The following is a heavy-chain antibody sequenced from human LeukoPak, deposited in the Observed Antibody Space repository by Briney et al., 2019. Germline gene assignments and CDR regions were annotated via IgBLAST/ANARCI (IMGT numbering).Heavy chain of an antibody. CDR3: AKDRSEYTAAGIFD. D-gene: IGHD6-13*01. V-gene: IGHV3-23*01. CDR2: ISGSGGST. Sequence: GGSLRLSCAASGFTFSSYEMNWVRQAPGKGLEWVSAISGSGGSTYYADSVKGRFTISRDNSKNTLYLQKNSLRAEDTAVYYCAKDRSEYTAAGIFDWGQGTLVTVSS. J-gene: IGHJ4*02. CDR1: GFTFSSYE.